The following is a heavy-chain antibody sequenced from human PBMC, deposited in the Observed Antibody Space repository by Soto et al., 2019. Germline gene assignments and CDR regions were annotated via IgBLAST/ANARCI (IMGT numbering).Heavy chain of an antibody. J-gene: IGHJ4*02. D-gene: IGHD3-22*01. CDR1: GGSVSSGSYY. CDR3: ARVVVIGQAIDY. CDR2: IYYSGST. Sequence: SATLSLTCTVSGGSVSSGSYYWSWIRQPPGKGLEWIGYIYYSGSTNYNPSLKSRVTISVDTSKNQFSLKLSSVTAADTAVYYCARVVVIGQAIDYWGQGTLVTVSS. V-gene: IGHV4-61*01.